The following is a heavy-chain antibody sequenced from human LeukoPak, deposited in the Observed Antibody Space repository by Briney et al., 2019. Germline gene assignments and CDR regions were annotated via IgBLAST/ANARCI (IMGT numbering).Heavy chain of an antibody. Sequence: ASVKVSCKASGYIFRNYDIYWVRQAPGQRLEWLGWIIVGNGNTKYSQKFQGRVTITSDTSASTAYMELSSLSSEGTAVYYCTRDAVVGTGIAFDVWGQGTLVTVSS. J-gene: IGHJ3*01. CDR3: TRDAVVGTGIAFDV. D-gene: IGHD1-26*01. V-gene: IGHV1-3*01. CDR1: GYIFRNYD. CDR2: IIVGNGNT.